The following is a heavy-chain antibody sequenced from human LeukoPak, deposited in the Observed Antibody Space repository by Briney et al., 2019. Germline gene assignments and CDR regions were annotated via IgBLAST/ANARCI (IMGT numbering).Heavy chain of an antibody. J-gene: IGHJ6*03. CDR3: ARLDGLDYYMDV. CDR1: GYSFTSYW. CDR2: IYPDSDT. D-gene: IGHD3/OR15-3a*01. Sequence: GESLKIPCQGSGYSFTSYWIAWVRQMPGKGLEWMGIIYPDSDTRYSPSFQGQVTISADKSISTAYLQWSSLKASDTAMYYCARLDGLDYYMDVWGKGTTVTVSS. V-gene: IGHV5-51*01.